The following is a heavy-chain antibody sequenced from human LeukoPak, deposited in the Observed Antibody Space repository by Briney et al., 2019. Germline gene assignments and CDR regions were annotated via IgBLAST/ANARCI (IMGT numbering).Heavy chain of an antibody. Sequence: GGSLRLSCSASGFTLSNFGMHWVRQAPGKGLEWVAFIRYDGSNKYYADSVKGRFTISRDNSKNTLYLQMNSLRAEDTAVYYCAKDMDDGDGNDAFDIWGQGTMVTVSS. CDR2: IRYDGSNK. CDR1: GFTLSNFG. D-gene: IGHD5-24*01. J-gene: IGHJ3*02. V-gene: IGHV3-30*02. CDR3: AKDMDDGDGNDAFDI.